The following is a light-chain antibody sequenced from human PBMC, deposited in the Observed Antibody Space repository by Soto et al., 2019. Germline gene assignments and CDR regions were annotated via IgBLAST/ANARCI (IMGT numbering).Light chain of an antibody. CDR1: QSISSW. CDR2: DAS. J-gene: IGKJ1*01. CDR3: QQYNSYPRT. V-gene: IGKV1-5*01. Sequence: DIQMTQSPSTLSASVGDRVTITCRASQSISSWLAWYQQKPGKAPKLLIYDASSLVSGVPSRFSGSGSGTEFTLTISSLQSDDFAIYYCQQYNSYPRTFGKGIKVEIK.